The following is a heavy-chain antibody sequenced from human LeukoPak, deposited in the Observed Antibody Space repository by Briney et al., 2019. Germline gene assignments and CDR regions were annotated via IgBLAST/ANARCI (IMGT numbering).Heavy chain of an antibody. CDR2: IYDSGST. J-gene: IGHJ6*03. Sequence: PSQTLSLTCTVSGGSISSSSYYWGWIRQPPGKGLEWIGSIYDSGSTYYNPSLKSRVTISVDTSKNQFSLKLSSVTAADTALYYCAREFEDQRHYYYYMDVWGKGTTVTVSS. D-gene: IGHD3-10*01. V-gene: IGHV4-39*07. CDR3: AREFEDQRHYYYYMDV. CDR1: GGSISSSSYY.